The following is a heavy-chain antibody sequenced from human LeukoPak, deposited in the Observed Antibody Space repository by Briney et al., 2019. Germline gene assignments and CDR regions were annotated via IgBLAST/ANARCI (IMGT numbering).Heavy chain of an antibody. CDR1: GLTVTSNY. D-gene: IGHD2-15*01. V-gene: IGHV3-53*01. J-gene: IGHJ4*02. CDR2: IYSGGDT. Sequence: GGSLRLSCAASGLTVTSNYMSWIRQAPGKGLEWVSVIYSGGDTYYADSVKGRFTISRDNSKNTLYLQMNSLRAEDTAVYYCAKGHGWYCSGGSCFFDYWGQGTLVTVSS. CDR3: AKGHGWYCSGGSCFFDY.